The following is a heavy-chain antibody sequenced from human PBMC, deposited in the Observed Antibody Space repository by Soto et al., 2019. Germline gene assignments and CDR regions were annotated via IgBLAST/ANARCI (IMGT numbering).Heavy chain of an antibody. Sequence: PGGSLRLSCAASGFTVSSNYMNWVRQAPGKGLEWVSVIYSGDSTNYADSVKGRFSISRDNSKNTLYLQMNSLRAEDTAVYYCARDGFLSRPPIWGQGTMVTVSS. CDR1: GFTVSSNY. V-gene: IGHV3-66*01. CDR2: IYSGDST. J-gene: IGHJ3*02. D-gene: IGHD6-13*01. CDR3: ARDGFLSRPPI.